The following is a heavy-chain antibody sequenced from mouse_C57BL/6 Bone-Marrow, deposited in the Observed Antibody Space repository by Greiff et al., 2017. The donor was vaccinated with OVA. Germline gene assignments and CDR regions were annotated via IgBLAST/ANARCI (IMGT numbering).Heavy chain of an antibody. CDR2: LYPRSGNT. J-gene: IGHJ2*01. CDR3: ARMRVTTSDY. V-gene: IGHV1-81*01. CDR1: GYTFTSYG. Sequence: VMLVESGAELARPGASVKLSCKASGYTFTSYGISWVKQRTGPGLAWIGELYPRSGNTYSNEKFKGKATLTADKSSSTAYMELRSLTSEDSAVYICARMRVTTSDYWGQGTTLTVSS. D-gene: IGHD2-2*01.